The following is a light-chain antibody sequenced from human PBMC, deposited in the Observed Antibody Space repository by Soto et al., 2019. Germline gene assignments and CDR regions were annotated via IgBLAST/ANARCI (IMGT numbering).Light chain of an antibody. V-gene: IGLV2-8*01. CDR1: LSDVGGQNS. Sequence: QSALTQPPSASGSPGQSVTISCTGTLSDVGGQNSVSWYRQDPGKAPQLIVYDVTQRPSGVPDRFSGSRSGSTASLTVSGLQAEDEANYYCSSYTTSTTPFVFGTGTKVTVL. CDR3: SSYTTSTTPFV. CDR2: DVT. J-gene: IGLJ1*01.